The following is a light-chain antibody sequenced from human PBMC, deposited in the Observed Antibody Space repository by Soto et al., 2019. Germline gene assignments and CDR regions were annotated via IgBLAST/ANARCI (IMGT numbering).Light chain of an antibody. Sequence: DIQMTQSPSTLSGSVGDRVTITCRASQTISSWLAWYQQKPGKAPKLLIYKASTLKSGVPSRFSGSGSGTDFTLTISSLQSEDFASYFCQHTFSSPPWTFGQGTKVDIK. J-gene: IGKJ1*01. V-gene: IGKV1-5*03. CDR2: KAS. CDR3: QHTFSSPPWT. CDR1: QTISSW.